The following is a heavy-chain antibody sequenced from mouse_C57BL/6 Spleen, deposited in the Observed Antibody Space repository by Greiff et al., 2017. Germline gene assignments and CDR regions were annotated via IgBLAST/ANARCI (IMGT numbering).Heavy chain of an antibody. CDR3: TRDDTTVVAPYWYFDV. V-gene: IGHV3-6*01. CDR2: ISYDGSN. J-gene: IGHJ1*03. CDR1: GYSITSGYY. Sequence: ESGPGLVKPSQSLSLTCSVTGYSITSGYYWNWIRQFPGNKLEWMGYISYDGSNNYNPSLKNRISITRDTSKNQFFLKLNSVTTEDTAMYYCTRDDTTVVAPYWYFDVWGTGTTVTVSS. D-gene: IGHD1-1*01.